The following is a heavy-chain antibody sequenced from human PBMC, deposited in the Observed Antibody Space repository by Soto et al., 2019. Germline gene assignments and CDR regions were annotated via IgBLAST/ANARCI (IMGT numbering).Heavy chain of an antibody. D-gene: IGHD2-21*01. V-gene: IGHV3-48*03. Sequence: GSLRLSCVASGCTFSDYYMNWVRQAPGRGLEWGAYISHRGNTRNYADSVKGRFTISRDNSKNSVYLQMNSLTVEDMAVYYCAREDRYQGAFDFWGRGALVTVSS. CDR3: AREDRYQGAFDF. CDR2: ISHRGNTR. CDR1: GCTFSDYY. J-gene: IGHJ4*02.